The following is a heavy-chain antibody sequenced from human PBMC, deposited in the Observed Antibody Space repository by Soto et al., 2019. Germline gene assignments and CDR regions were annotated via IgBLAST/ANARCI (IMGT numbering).Heavy chain of an antibody. Sequence: QITVNESGPTVLRPTETLTLTCRLSGFSLTTSGVGVGWIRQSPGKAPEWLSLIYWDDDKRYSASLKSRLNITKETSKKQMAMIVSDLDPSDTATYYCAYRVLRTVFGLVTATAIYFDFWGQGPPVAVSS. D-gene: IGHD3-3*01. V-gene: IGHV2-5*02. CDR3: AYRVLRTVFGLVTATAIYFDF. CDR2: IYWDDDK. J-gene: IGHJ4*02. CDR1: GFSLTTSGVG.